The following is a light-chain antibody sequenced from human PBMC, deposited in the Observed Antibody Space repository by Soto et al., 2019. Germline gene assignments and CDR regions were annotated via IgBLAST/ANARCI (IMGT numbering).Light chain of an antibody. CDR1: QSISSW. Sequence: DIQMTQSPSTLSASVGDRVTITCRASQSISSWLAWYQQKAGKAPKVLIYRASSIESGVPSRFSGSGSGTEFTLTISSLQPDDFGTYYCQQYDSYPRTFGQGTRVEI. CDR2: RAS. CDR3: QQYDSYPRT. V-gene: IGKV1-5*03. J-gene: IGKJ1*01.